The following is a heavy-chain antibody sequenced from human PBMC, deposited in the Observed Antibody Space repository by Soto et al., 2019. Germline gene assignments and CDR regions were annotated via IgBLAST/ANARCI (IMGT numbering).Heavy chain of an antibody. D-gene: IGHD1-26*01. CDR3: ERDLAGRYDY. CDR2: TYYRSKWST. Sequence: SQTLSLTCAISGDSVSSKDAAWNWIRQSPSRGLEWLGRTYYRSKWSTDYAVSLKGRITVKPDTSKNQFSLQLKSVTHEDKAVNYCERDLAGRYDYWGQGTLVTVSS. J-gene: IGHJ4*02. CDR1: GDSVSSKDAA. V-gene: IGHV6-1*01.